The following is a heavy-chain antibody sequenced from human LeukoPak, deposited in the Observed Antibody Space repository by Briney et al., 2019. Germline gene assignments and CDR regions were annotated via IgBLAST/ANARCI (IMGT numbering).Heavy chain of an antibody. V-gene: IGHV4-39*01. J-gene: IGHJ5*02. Sequence: SETLSLTCTVSGGSISRSGYYWGWIRQPPGKGLEWIGSIYYTGNTYYNPSLKSRVTISVDMSKNQFSLKLTSATAADTAVYYCASDFGDHTSSWYWFDPGAREPWSPSPQ. CDR3: ASDFGDHTSSWYWFDP. D-gene: IGHD6-13*01. CDR1: GGSISRSGYY. CDR2: IYYTGNT.